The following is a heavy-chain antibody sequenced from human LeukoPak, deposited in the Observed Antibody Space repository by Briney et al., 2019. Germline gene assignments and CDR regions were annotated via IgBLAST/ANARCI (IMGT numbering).Heavy chain of an antibody. Sequence: GGSLRLFCAASGFTFSSYGMHWVRQAPGKGLEWVAVIWYDGSNKYYADSVKGRFTISRDNSKNTLYLQMNSLRAEDTAVYYCARDHGDYVSGHFDLWGRGTLVTVSS. CDR3: ARDHGDYVSGHFDL. CDR2: IWYDGSNK. D-gene: IGHD4-17*01. J-gene: IGHJ2*01. CDR1: GFTFSSYG. V-gene: IGHV3-33*01.